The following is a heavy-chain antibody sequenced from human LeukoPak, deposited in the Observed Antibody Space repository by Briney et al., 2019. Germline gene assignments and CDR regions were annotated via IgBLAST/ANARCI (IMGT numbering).Heavy chain of an antibody. Sequence: LRLFCAAAGCMFGNYYLKWVSQDPAKELEWVAVTLYDGSSAYYEDAVKGRVTISIDTSKNQLYLQLNSLGADDTAEYYCAKDRGSGWSSIDYCGHGNL. CDR1: GCMFGNYY. V-gene: IGHV3-30*01. CDR3: AKDRGSGWSSIDY. D-gene: IGHD6-19*01. J-gene: IGHJ4*01. CDR2: TLYDGSSA.